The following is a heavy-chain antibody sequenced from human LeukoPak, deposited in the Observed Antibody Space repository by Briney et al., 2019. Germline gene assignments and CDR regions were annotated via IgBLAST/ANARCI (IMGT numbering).Heavy chain of an antibody. CDR2: MNPNSGNT. CDR3: ARGGLGYCSGGSCYSW. D-gene: IGHD2-15*01. V-gene: IGHV1-8*02. J-gene: IGHJ4*02. CDR1: GGTFSSYA. Sequence: ASVKVSCKASGGTFSSYAISWVRQATGQGLEWMGWMNPNSGNTGYAQKFQGRVTMTRNTSISTAYMELSSLRSEDTAVYYCARGGLGYCSGGSCYSWWGQGTLVTVSS.